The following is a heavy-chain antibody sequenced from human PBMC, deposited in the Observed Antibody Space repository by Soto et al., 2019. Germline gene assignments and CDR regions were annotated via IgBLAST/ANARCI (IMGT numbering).Heavy chain of an antibody. CDR2: IYYSGST. V-gene: IGHV4-39*01. J-gene: IGHJ4*02. CDR3: ARRTVNIRTFYSGLKTHCFDY. D-gene: IGHD6-19*01. Sequence: PSETLSLTCAVSRDSMSSSDYYWGWIRQPPGKGLEWIGSIYYSGSTYYNPSLQSRVAISVDTSKNQFSLKLRSVTAADTAIYYCARRTVNIRTFYSGLKTHCFDYWGQGAPVTVSS. CDR1: RDSMSSSDYY.